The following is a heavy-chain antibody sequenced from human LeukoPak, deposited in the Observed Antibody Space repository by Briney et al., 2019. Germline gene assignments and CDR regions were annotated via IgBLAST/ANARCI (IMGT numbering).Heavy chain of an antibody. Sequence: SETLSLTCAVYSGSFSGYYWSWIRQPPGKGLEWIGEINHSGSTNYNPSLKSRVTISVDTSKNQFSLKLSSVTAADTAVYYCARSIVVVPTAKVRPFDYWGQGTLVTVSS. CDR2: INHSGST. D-gene: IGHD2-2*01. CDR3: ARSIVVVPTAKVRPFDY. J-gene: IGHJ4*02. V-gene: IGHV4-34*01. CDR1: SGSFSGYY.